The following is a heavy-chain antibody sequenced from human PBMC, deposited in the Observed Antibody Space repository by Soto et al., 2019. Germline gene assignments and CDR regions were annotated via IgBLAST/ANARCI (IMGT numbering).Heavy chain of an antibody. Sequence: PGGSLRLSCAASGFTFRSCAMGWVRQAPGKGLEWVSVISDSGASTYYADSAKGRFTISRDNSKSTLYLQMNSLRAEDTALYYCAKGRSYYYYYGVDVWGQGTKVTVSS. CDR3: AKGRSYYYYYGVDV. V-gene: IGHV3-23*01. CDR2: ISDSGAST. CDR1: GFTFRSCA. J-gene: IGHJ6*02.